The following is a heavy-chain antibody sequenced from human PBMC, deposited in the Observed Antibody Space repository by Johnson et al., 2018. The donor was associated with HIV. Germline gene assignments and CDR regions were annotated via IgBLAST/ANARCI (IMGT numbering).Heavy chain of an antibody. J-gene: IGHJ3*02. Sequence: QVQLVESGGGVVQPGRSLRLSCAASGFTFSNHALHWVRQAPGKGLEWVASISYDGSYKYYADSVKGRFTISRDNSKNTLYLQMNSLRAEDTAVYYCATSHGSHGAFDIWGQGTMVTVSS. CDR3: ATSHGSHGAFDI. V-gene: IGHV3-30*04. D-gene: IGHD1-26*01. CDR1: GFTFSNHA. CDR2: ISYDGSYK.